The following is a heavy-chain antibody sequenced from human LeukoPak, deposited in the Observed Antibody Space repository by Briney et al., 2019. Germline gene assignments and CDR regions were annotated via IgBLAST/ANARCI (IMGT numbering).Heavy chain of an antibody. CDR2: INHSGST. CDR3: ARGRYLTTGGGAAAGFLDY. Sequence: SETLSLTCGVSGGSFSGYYWNWIRQPPGKGLEWIGEINHSGSTNYNPSLTSRVTISVDTSQKQLSLRLSSVTAADTAVYYCARGRYLTTGGGAAAGFLDYWGEGTLVTVSS. CDR1: GGSFSGYY. V-gene: IGHV4-34*01. J-gene: IGHJ4*02. D-gene: IGHD6-13*01.